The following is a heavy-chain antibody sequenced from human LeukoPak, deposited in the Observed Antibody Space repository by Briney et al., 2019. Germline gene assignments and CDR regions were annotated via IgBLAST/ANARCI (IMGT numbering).Heavy chain of an antibody. J-gene: IGHJ6*03. CDR2: IRYNGNNQ. V-gene: IGHV3-30*02. D-gene: IGHD3-10*01. CDR1: GFTFNNYG. Sequence: GGSLRLSCAASGFTFNNYGMHWVRQAPGKGLEWVAFIRYNGNNQYYADSVKGRFTISRDNSKNTLYLQINSLKGDDTAVYYCAKDSAFYYIDVWGKGTTVIISS. CDR3: AKDSAFYYIDV.